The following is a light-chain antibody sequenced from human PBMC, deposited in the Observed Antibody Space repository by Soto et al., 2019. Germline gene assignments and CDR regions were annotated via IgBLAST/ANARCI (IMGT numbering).Light chain of an antibody. CDR2: KAS. V-gene: IGKV1-5*03. J-gene: IGKJ2*01. Sequence: DIQMTQSPSTLSASVGDTVTITCRASQSITTWLAWYQQKPGKAPNLLIHKASTLETGVPSRFSGSGSGTEFTLTISSLQPDDFATYYRQQFNTYSPYTFGQGTKLEIK. CDR1: QSITTW. CDR3: QQFNTYSPYT.